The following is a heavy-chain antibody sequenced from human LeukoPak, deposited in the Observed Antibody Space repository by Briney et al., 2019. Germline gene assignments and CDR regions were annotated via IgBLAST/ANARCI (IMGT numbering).Heavy chain of an antibody. CDR3: ARSPVLRFLEWLSADYYYYYMDV. J-gene: IGHJ6*03. CDR1: GGTFSSYA. D-gene: IGHD3-3*01. Sequence: SVKVSCKASGGTFSSYAISWVRQAPGQGLEWMGGIIPIFGTANYAQKFQGRVTITADESTSTAYMELSSLRSEDTAVYYCARSPVLRFLEWLSADYYYYYMDVWGKGTTVTVSS. CDR2: IIPIFGTA. V-gene: IGHV1-69*13.